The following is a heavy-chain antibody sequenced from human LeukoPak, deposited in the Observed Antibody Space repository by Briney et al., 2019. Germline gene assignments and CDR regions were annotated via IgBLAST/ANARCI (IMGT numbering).Heavy chain of an antibody. CDR3: ARDNDWAFRY. CDR2: INHNGEMI. Sequence: GGSLRLSCAASGFTFSNYVMSWVRQAPGMGLEWVSYINHNGEMIFYPDFVKGRFTISRDNAKNSLYLQMNSLRDEDTAVYYCARDNDWAFRYWGQGTLVTVSS. CDR1: GFTFSNYV. D-gene: IGHD3-9*01. J-gene: IGHJ4*02. V-gene: IGHV3-48*02.